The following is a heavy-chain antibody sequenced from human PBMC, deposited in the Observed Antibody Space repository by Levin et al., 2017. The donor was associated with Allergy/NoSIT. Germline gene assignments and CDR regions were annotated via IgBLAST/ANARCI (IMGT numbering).Heavy chain of an antibody. V-gene: IGHV3-23*01. CDR1: GFTFSSYA. CDR3: AKSITARVWFREIWFDP. CDR2: ISGSGGST. D-gene: IGHD3-10*01. Sequence: GESLKISCAASGFTFSSYAMSWVRQAPGKGLEWVSAISGSGGSTYYADSVKGRFTISRDNSKNTLYLQMNSLRAEDTAVYYCAKSITARVWFREIWFDPWGQGTLVTVSS. J-gene: IGHJ5*02.